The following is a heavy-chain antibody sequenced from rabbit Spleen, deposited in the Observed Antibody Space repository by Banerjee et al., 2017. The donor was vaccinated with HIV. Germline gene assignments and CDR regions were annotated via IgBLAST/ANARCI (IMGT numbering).Heavy chain of an antibody. D-gene: IGHD4-2*01. CDR1: GFSFSSGYD. Sequence: QSLEESGGGLVKPGASLTLTCKASGFSFSSGYDMCWVRQAPGKGLEWIGCIYTGNGHIHYASWAKGRFTISITSSTTVTLQMTSLTVADTATYFCARDAGTYDYIDGYFNLWGQGTLVTVS. CDR2: IYTGNGHI. J-gene: IGHJ4*01. V-gene: IGHV1S40*01. CDR3: ARDAGTYDYIDGYFNL.